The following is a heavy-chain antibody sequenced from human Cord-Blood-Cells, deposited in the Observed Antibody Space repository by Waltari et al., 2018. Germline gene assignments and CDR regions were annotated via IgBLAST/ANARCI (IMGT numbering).Heavy chain of an antibody. J-gene: IGHJ4*02. Sequence: QVQLQESGPGPVKPSPTLSLTCTVSGGSIRSGGYYWSWRRQHPGKGLEWIGYIYYSGSTYYNPSLKSRVTISVDTSKNQFSLKLSSVTAADTAVYYCAREEGYSGYDRVPNWGQGTLVTVSS. CDR2: IYYSGST. CDR3: AREEGYSGYDRVPN. CDR1: GGSIRSGGYY. V-gene: IGHV4-31*03. D-gene: IGHD5-12*01.